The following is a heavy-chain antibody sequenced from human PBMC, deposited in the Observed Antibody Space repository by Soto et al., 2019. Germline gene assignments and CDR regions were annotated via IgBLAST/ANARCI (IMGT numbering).Heavy chain of an antibody. V-gene: IGHV3-23*01. CDR2: ISGSGGST. J-gene: IGHJ6*02. CDR3: AKDPGYSYGSNYYYGMDV. Sequence: PGGSLRLSCAASGFTFSSYAMSWVRQAPGKGLEWVSAISGSGGSTYYADSVKGRFTISRDNSKNTLYLQMNSLRAEDTAVYYCAKDPGYSYGSNYYYGMDVWGQGTTVTVSS. D-gene: IGHD5-18*01. CDR1: GFTFSSYA.